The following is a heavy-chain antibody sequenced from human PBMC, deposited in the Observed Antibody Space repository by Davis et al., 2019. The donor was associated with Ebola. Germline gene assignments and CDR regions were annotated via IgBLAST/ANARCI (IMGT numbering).Heavy chain of an antibody. CDR1: GFTFSSYS. V-gene: IGHV3-48*02. Sequence: GESLKISCAASGFTFSSYSMNWARQAPGKGLEWVSYISGSSTTIYYADSVKGRFTISRDNSKNSVYLQMNSLRDEDTAVYYCARVTGTAPPRFDYWGQGTLVTVSS. D-gene: IGHD1-1*01. CDR3: ARVTGTAPPRFDY. CDR2: ISGSSTTI. J-gene: IGHJ4*02.